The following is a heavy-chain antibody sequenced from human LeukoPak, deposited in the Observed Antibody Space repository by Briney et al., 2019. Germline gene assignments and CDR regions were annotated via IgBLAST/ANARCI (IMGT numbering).Heavy chain of an antibody. CDR3: ATDQFSSGWRREEYFQH. Sequence: ASVKVSCKVSGYTFTDYYMHWVQQAPGKGLELMGLVDPEDGETIYAEKFQGRVTITADTSTDTAYMELSSLRSEDTAVYYCATDQFSSGWRREEYFQHWGQGTLVTVSS. D-gene: IGHD6-19*01. CDR2: VDPEDGET. V-gene: IGHV1-69-2*01. CDR1: GYTFTDYY. J-gene: IGHJ1*01.